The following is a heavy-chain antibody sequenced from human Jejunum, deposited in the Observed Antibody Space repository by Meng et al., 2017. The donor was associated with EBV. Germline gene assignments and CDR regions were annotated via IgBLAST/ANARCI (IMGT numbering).Heavy chain of an antibody. Sequence: GRLQESGPGLVKPSGTLSLTCAGATDWSGGYEWWSWVRQPPGKGLEWLGEINQVGSTYYNPSLKSRVTISIDTSKRQFSLRLNSMTAADTAVYYCARASSERLLDYWGQGTLVTVSS. CDR3: ARASSERLLDY. D-gene: IGHD1-14*01. CDR1: TDWSGGYEW. V-gene: IGHV4-4*02. J-gene: IGHJ4*02. CDR2: INQVGST.